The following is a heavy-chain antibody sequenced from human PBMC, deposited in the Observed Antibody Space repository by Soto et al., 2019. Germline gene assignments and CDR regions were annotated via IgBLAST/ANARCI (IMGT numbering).Heavy chain of an antibody. CDR1: GYTLTELS. D-gene: IGHD6-19*01. J-gene: IGHJ5*02. V-gene: IGHV1-24*01. CDR2: FDPEDGET. Sequence: ASVKVSCKVSGYTLTELSMHWVRQAPGKGLEWMGGFDPEDGETIYAQKFQGRVTMTEDTSTDTAYMELSSLRSEDTAVYYCAPLVIAVAGTSNWFDPWGQGTLVTVSS. CDR3: APLVIAVAGTSNWFDP.